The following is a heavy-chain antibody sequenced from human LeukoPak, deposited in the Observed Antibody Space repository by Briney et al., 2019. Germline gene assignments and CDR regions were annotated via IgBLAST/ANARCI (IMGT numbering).Heavy chain of an antibody. Sequence: GGSLRLSCAASGFTFTTSWMSWVRQIPGKGLEWVANINQDGSEKDYVDSVKGRFTISRDNAKNSMNLQMHSLRAEDTAVYYCARGAVTTYFNWLDSWGQGTLVTVSS. D-gene: IGHD4-11*01. CDR1: GFTFTTSW. CDR2: INQDGSEK. CDR3: ARGAVTTYFNWLDS. V-gene: IGHV3-7*01. J-gene: IGHJ5*01.